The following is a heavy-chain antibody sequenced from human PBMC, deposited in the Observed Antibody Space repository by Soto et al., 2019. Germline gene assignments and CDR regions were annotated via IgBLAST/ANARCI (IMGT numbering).Heavy chain of an antibody. CDR2: INHSGST. CDR1: GGSFSGYY. V-gene: IGHV4-34*01. J-gene: IGHJ4*02. Sequence: PSETLSLTCAVYGGSFSGYYWSWICQPPGKGLEWIGEINHSGSTHYNPSLKSRDTISVDTSKSQFSLKLSSVTAADTAMYYCARARSYYIDYWGQRPLVTVSS. CDR3: ARARSYYIDY.